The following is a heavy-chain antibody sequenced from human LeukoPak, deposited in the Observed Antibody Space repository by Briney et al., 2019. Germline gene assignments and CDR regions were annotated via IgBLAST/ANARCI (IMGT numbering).Heavy chain of an antibody. CDR1: GGSFSGYN. CDR3: ARDGLGYCSGGSCSKGWFDP. CDR2: TNHSGST. J-gene: IGHJ5*02. V-gene: IGHV4-34*01. D-gene: IGHD2-15*01. Sequence: SETLSLTCAVYGGSFSGYNWSWIRQPPGKGLEWIGETNHSGSTNYNPSLKSRVTISVDTSKNQFSLKLSSVTAADTAVYYCARDGLGYCSGGSCSKGWFDPWGQGTLVTVSS.